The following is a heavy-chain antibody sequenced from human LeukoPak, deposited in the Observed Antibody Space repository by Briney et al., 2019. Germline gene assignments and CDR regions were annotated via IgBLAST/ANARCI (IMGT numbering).Heavy chain of an antibody. J-gene: IGHJ4*02. V-gene: IGHV3-74*03. D-gene: IGHD1-26*01. Sequence: GRSLRLSCAASGFTLSNYWMQWVRQAPGKGLVWVARINSDASRITYADSVKGRFTISRDNAKSSLYLQMNYLRAEDTAVYYCAREAGATNGWGQGTLVTVSS. CDR2: INSDASRI. CDR1: GFTLSNYW. CDR3: AREAGATNG.